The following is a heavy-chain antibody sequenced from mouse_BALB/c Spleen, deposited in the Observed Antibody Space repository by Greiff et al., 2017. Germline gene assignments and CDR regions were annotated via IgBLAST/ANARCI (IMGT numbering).Heavy chain of an antibody. CDR1: GFTFSSYT. CDR2: ISSGGSYT. Sequence: DVHLVESGGGLVKPGGSLKLSCAASGFTFSSYTMSWVRQTPEKRLEWVATISSGGSYTYYPDSVKGRFTISRDNAKNTLYLQMSSLKSEDTAMYYCTREEKGYFDYWGQGTTLTVSS. J-gene: IGHJ2*01. V-gene: IGHV5-6-4*01. CDR3: TREEKGYFDY.